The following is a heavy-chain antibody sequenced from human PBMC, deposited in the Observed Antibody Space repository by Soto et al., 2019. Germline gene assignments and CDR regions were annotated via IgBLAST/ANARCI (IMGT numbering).Heavy chain of an antibody. D-gene: IGHD3-10*01. CDR3: ARLLGDVTTFEY. Sequence: EVHLVESGGGVVQPGGSLRLSCAVSRFTVGSSSMSWVSQAPGKGLEWVASIKYDGTAKFYVGSVEGRFTISRDSAENSLYLQMNTLRVEDTAVYYCARLLGDVTTFEYWGQGALVTVSS. V-gene: IGHV3-7*01. CDR1: RFTVGSSS. J-gene: IGHJ4*02. CDR2: IKYDGTAK.